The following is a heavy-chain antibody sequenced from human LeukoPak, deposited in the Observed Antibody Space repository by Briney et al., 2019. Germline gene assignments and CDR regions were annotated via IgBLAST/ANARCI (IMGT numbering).Heavy chain of an antibody. CDR3: ARAHPGDYSDFQFDY. D-gene: IGHD4-11*01. Sequence: GGSLRLSCAAPGFTVSSKYMSWVRQAPGKGLEWVSVIYSGGSTYYADSVKGRFTISRDNAKNSLYLQMNSLRAEDTAVYYCARAHPGDYSDFQFDYWGQGTLVTVSS. CDR2: IYSGGST. CDR1: GFTVSSKY. V-gene: IGHV3-66*01. J-gene: IGHJ4*02.